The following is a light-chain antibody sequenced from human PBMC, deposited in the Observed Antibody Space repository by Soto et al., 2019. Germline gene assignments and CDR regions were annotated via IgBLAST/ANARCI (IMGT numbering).Light chain of an antibody. V-gene: IGKV3-11*01. CDR1: QSVSTY. J-gene: IGKJ4*01. CDR3: LQRRNWPLT. CDR2: DAS. Sequence: ETVWTQSPATLSLSPGEIATLSCRASQSVSTYLAWYQQKPGQAPRLLIYDASNRASGVPARFSGSGSGTDFTLTISSLEPEDFAVYYCLQRRNWPLTFGGGTKVEIK.